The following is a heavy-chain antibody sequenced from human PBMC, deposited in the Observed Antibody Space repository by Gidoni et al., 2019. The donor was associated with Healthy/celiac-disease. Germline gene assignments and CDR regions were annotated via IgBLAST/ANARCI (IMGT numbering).Heavy chain of an antibody. CDR2: IYYSGST. D-gene: IGHD6-13*01. V-gene: IGHV4-61*01. CDR1: GGSFSSGSYY. CDR3: ARGDGTGAAAGSFDY. Sequence: QVQLQESGPGLVKPSETLSLTCTVSGGSFSSGSYYWSWIRQPPGKGLEWIGYIYYSGSTNYNPSLKSRVTISVDTSKNQFSLKLSSVTAADTAVYYCARGDGTGAAAGSFDYWGQGTLVTVSS. J-gene: IGHJ4*02.